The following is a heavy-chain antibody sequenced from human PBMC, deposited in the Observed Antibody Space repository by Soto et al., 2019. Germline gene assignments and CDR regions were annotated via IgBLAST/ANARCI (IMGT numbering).Heavy chain of an antibody. V-gene: IGHV4-59*01. CDR3: ARSYGIGVTTEY. Sequence: RSLTCTVSGGSIIGYYWSWIRQPRGKGLEWIGYIYYSGSTNYNPSLKSRVTISVDTSKNQFSLKLSSVTAADTAVYYCARSYGIGVTTEYWGQGTLVTVSS. D-gene: IGHD4-17*01. CDR2: IYYSGST. J-gene: IGHJ4*02. CDR1: GGSIIGYY.